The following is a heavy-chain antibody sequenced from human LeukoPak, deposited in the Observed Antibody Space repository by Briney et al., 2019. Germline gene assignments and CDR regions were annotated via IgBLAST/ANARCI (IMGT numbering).Heavy chain of an antibody. CDR1: GFTFSSYA. D-gene: IGHD6-19*01. CDR2: ISYDGSNK. V-gene: IGHV3-30-3*01. CDR3: ARDGWAYLRSYYFDY. Sequence: PGGSLRLSCAASGFTFSSYAMHWVRQAPGKGLEWVAVISYDGSNKYYADSVKGRFTISRDNSKNTLYLQMNSLRAEDTAVYYCARDGWAYLRSYYFDYWGQGTLVTVSS. J-gene: IGHJ4*02.